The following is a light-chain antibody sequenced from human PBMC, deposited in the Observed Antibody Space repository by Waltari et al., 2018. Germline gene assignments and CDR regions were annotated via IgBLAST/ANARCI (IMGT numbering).Light chain of an antibody. CDR1: NIGSKK. V-gene: IGLV3-21*02. CDR3: QVWDGFSDHV. CDR2: DDS. Sequence: SYVLTQPPSVSVAPGQTARITCGGNNIGSKKVQGYQQKPGQAPVLVACDDSDRPSGVPERFSGSNSGNTATLSISSVEAGDEADYYCQVWDGFSDHVFGTGTKVTVL. J-gene: IGLJ1*01.